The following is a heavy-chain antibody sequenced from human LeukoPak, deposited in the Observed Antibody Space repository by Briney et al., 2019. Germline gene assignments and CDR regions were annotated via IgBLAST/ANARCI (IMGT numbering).Heavy chain of an antibody. CDR2: IFPGDSDT. V-gene: IGHV5-51*01. Sequence: GESLQISFKGSGYRLTNNWLGWVRQMPGKGQEWMGIIFPGDSDTIYSPSFQAQVSISADKSISTAYLQWSSLKASDTAMYYCATSESQTKFDYWGRGTLVTASS. CDR3: ATSESQTKFDY. J-gene: IGHJ4*02. D-gene: IGHD1/OR15-1a*01. CDR1: GYRLTNNW.